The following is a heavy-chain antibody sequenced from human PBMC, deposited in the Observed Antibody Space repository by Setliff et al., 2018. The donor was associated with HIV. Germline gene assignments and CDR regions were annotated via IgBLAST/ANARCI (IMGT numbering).Heavy chain of an antibody. Sequence: PGGSLRLSCAASGFNFNQYWMSWVRQAPGKGLEWVANIKVDGSQKYYLESVKGRFTISRDNSKNTVYLQMNSLRAEDTAVYYCAKYSSSWSYYSYYMNVWGKGTTVTVSS. V-gene: IGHV3-7*01. J-gene: IGHJ6*03. CDR2: IKVDGSQK. CDR3: AKYSSSWSYYSYYMNV. CDR1: GFNFNQYW. D-gene: IGHD6-6*01.